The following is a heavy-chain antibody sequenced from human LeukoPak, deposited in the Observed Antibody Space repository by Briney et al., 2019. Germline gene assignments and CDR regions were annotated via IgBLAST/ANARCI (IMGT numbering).Heavy chain of an antibody. CDR3: AKDLAYDSSDYHVIFDC. D-gene: IGHD3-22*01. CDR1: GFTFSTNA. V-gene: IGHV3-23*01. Sequence: PGGSLRLSCAASGFTFSTNAMSWVRQAPGKGLEWVSAISGSGDRTYYADSVKGRFTTSRDNSKNTLYLQMNSLRAEDTAIYYCAKDLAYDSSDYHVIFDCWGQGTLVTVSS. CDR2: ISGSGDRT. J-gene: IGHJ4*02.